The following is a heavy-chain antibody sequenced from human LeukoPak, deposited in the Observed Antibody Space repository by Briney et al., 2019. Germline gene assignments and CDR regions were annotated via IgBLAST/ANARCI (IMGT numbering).Heavy chain of an antibody. D-gene: IGHD1-14*01. CDR1: GFTVSSNY. J-gene: IGHJ4*02. CDR2: IYSGGST. Sequence: PGGSLRLSCAASGFTVSSNYMSWVRQAPGKGLEWVSVIYSGGSTYYADSVKGRFTISRDNSKNTLYLQMNSLRAEDTAVYYCARDAAEPPRGSFDYWGQGTLVTVSP. CDR3: ARDAAEPPRGSFDY. V-gene: IGHV3-53*01.